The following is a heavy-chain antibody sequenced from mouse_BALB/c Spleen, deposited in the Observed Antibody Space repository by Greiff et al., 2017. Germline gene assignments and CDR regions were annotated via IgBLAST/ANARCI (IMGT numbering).Heavy chain of an antibody. CDR2: ISSGGSYT. CDR1: GFTFSSYA. Sequence: EVKLVESGGGLVKPGGSLKLSCAASGFTFSSYAMSWVRQTPEKRLEWVATISSGGSYTYYPDSVKGRFTISRDNAKNTLYLQMSSLRSEDTAMYYCARPGSFYAMDYWGQGTSVTVSS. CDR3: ARPGSFYAMDY. J-gene: IGHJ4*01. D-gene: IGHD1-1*01. V-gene: IGHV5-9-3*01.